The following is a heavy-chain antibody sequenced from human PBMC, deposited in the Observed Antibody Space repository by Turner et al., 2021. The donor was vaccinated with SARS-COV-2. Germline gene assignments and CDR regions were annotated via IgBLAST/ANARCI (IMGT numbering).Heavy chain of an antibody. J-gene: IGHJ4*02. D-gene: IGHD4-4*01. CDR2: INHSGST. V-gene: IGHV4-34*01. CDR3: ARGATLQYYFDY. CDR1: GESFSGHF. Sequence: QVQLQQWGAGLLKPSATLSLTCAVSGESFSGHFWTWIRQSPGKGLEWIAEINHSGSTNYNPSLKSRVTISVDTSKNQFSLKLSSVTAADTAVYYCARGATLQYYFDYWGQGTLVTVSS.